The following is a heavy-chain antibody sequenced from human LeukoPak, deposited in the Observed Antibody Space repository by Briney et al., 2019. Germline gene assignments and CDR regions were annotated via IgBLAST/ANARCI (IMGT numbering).Heavy chain of an antibody. CDR3: AISQTGYYYDSSGYYWADAFDI. CDR2: IIPILGIA. Sequence: LVKVSCKASGGTFSSYAISWVRQAPGQGLEWMGRIIPILGIANYAQKFQGRVTITADKSTSTAYMELSSLRSEDTAVYYCAISQTGYYYDSSGYYWADAFDIWGQGTMVTVSS. D-gene: IGHD3-22*01. CDR1: GGTFSSYA. J-gene: IGHJ3*02. V-gene: IGHV1-69*04.